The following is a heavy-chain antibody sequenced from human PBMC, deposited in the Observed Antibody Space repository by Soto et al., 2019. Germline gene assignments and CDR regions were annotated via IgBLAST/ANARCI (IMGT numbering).Heavy chain of an antibody. V-gene: IGHV3-7*05. D-gene: IGHD6-19*01. CDR1: GFTFSPYW. CDR2: IQDDGGDE. J-gene: IGHJ4*02. CDR3: AGGSGWISDS. Sequence: EVQLVESGGGLVQPGGPLRLSCAASGFTFSPYWMSWVRQAPGKGLEWVAIIQDDGGDEHYLEAVRGRFTISIDNAKKSLYLAMDSLRVEDTAVYYCAGGSGWISDSWGQGTLVTVSS.